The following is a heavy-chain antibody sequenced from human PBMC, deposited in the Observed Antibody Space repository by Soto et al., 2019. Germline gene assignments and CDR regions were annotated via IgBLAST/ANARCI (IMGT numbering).Heavy chain of an antibody. D-gene: IGHD4-17*01. CDR1: GFTFSDHY. V-gene: IGHV3-72*01. CDR3: ARGSYGEDDACDI. J-gene: IGHJ3*02. CDR2: TRNKANSYTT. Sequence: EVQLVESGGGLVQPGGSLRLSCAASGFTFSDHYMDWVRQAPGKGLEWVGRTRNKANSYTTEYAASVKGRFTISRDDSKNSLYLQMNSLKTEDTAVYYCARGSYGEDDACDIWGQGTMVTVSS.